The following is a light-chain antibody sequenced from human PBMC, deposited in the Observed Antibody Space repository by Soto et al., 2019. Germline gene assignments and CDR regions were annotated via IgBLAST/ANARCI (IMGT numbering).Light chain of an antibody. J-gene: IGLJ2*01. CDR2: SNN. Sequence: QSVLTQPPSASGTPGQRVTISWSGSSSNIGSNTVNWYQQLPGTAPKLLISSNNQRPSGVPDRFSGSKSGTSASLAISGLQSEDEADYYCAAWDDSLNGLVFGGWNKVTVL. CDR1: SSNIGSNT. CDR3: AAWDDSLNGLV. V-gene: IGLV1-44*01.